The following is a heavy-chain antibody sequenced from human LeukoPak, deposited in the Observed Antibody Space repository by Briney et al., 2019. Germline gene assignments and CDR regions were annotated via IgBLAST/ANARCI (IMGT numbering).Heavy chain of an antibody. CDR3: ARGVAAGTYYYDSSGYSAYYFDY. CDR2: IIPIFGTA. Sequence: SVKVSCKASGGTFSSYAISWVRRAPGQGLEWMGRIIPIFGTANYAQKFQGRVTITTDESTSTAYMELSSLRSEDTAVYYCARGVAAGTYYYDSSGYSAYYFDYWGQGTLVTVSS. V-gene: IGHV1-69*05. D-gene: IGHD3-22*01. CDR1: GGTFSSYA. J-gene: IGHJ4*02.